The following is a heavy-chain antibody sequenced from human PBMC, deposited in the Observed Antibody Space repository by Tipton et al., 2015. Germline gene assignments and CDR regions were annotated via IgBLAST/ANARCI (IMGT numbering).Heavy chain of an antibody. CDR1: SYTFTGYG. CDR2: INPNGGGT. D-gene: IGHD3-3*01. CDR3: ARVLDFWNACFGY. Sequence: QLVQSGAEVKKPGASVKVSCKASSYTFTGYGISWVRQAPGQGLEWMGYINPNGGGTRYAQKFQGRVTMTSDTSISTAYMEVSRLIYDDTAVYYCARVLDFWNACFGYWGQGSLVTVSS. J-gene: IGHJ4*02. V-gene: IGHV1-2*02.